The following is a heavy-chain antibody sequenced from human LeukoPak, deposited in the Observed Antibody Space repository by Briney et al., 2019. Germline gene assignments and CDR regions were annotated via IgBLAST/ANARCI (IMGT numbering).Heavy chain of an antibody. Sequence: SETLSLTCTVSGGPMSSYYWSWIRQPAGKGPEWIGRIYTSGSTNYNPSLKSRVTMSVDTSNNQFSLKLTSVTAADTAVYYCARKRKGAYDFDYWGQGTLVTVSS. CDR2: IYTSGST. D-gene: IGHD3-16*01. V-gene: IGHV4-4*07. CDR1: GGPMSSYY. CDR3: ARKRKGAYDFDY. J-gene: IGHJ4*02.